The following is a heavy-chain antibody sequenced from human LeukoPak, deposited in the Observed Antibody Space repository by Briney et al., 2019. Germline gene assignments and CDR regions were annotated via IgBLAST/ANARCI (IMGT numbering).Heavy chain of an antibody. J-gene: IGHJ4*02. CDR1: GFTFSSYT. CDR2: ITTSDGNT. D-gene: IGHD7-27*01. V-gene: IGHV3-23*01. Sequence: GGSLRLSCAASGFTFSSYTMSWVRQAPGKGLEWVSTITTSDGNTYYADSVKGRFTVSRDNFKNTLFLQMNSLRAEDTAVYYCAKDGGLWVSAHWGDSWGRGTLVTVSS. CDR3: AKDGGLWVSAHWGDS.